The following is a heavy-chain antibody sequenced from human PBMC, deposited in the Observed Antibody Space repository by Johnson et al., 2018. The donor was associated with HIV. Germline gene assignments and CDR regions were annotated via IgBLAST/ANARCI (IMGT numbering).Heavy chain of an antibody. CDR1: GFTFSSYA. D-gene: IGHD3-10*01. V-gene: IGHV3-30*04. CDR3: ARDSGKWSGVRFAFDS. J-gene: IGHJ3*02. CDR2: ISYDGSNK. Sequence: QVQLVESGGGVVQPGRSLRLSCAASGFTFSSYAMHWVRQAPGKGLEWVAVISYDGSNKYYADSVKGRFTISRDNSKNTLYLQMSSLRAEDTAIYYCARDSGKWSGVRFAFDSWGQGTMVTVSS.